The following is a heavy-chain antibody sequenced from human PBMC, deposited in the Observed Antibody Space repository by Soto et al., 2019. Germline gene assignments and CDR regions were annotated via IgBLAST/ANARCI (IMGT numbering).Heavy chain of an antibody. Sequence: SETLSLTCTVSGASITGSSYWSWIRQPAGKGLEWIGRFSLSGATNYNPSLRSRVTMSADVSKNQFSLRLTSVTAADTALYYCARGMTPPGAPAWYYFDSWGQGTLVTVSS. CDR2: FSLSGAT. D-gene: IGHD2-8*02. CDR3: ARGMTPPGAPAWYYFDS. CDR1: GASITGSSY. J-gene: IGHJ4*02. V-gene: IGHV4-4*07.